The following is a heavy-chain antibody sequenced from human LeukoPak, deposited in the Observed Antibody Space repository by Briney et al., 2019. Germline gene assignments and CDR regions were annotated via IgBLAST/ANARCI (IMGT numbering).Heavy chain of an antibody. V-gene: IGHV3-30*02. CDR1: GFTFSSYG. D-gene: IGHD2-2*01. CDR3: AKDPCSSTSCYPDY. Sequence: PGGSLRLSCAASGFTFSSYGMHWVRQAPGKGLEWVAFIRYDGSNKYYADSVKGRFTISRDNSKNTLYLQMNSLRAEDTAVCYCAKDPCSSTSCYPDYWGQGTLVTVSS. CDR2: IRYDGSNK. J-gene: IGHJ4*02.